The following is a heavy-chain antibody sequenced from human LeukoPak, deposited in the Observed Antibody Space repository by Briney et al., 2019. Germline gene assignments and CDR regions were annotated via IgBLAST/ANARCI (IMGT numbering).Heavy chain of an antibody. J-gene: IGHJ4*02. D-gene: IGHD3-16*01. Sequence: PGASVKVSCKASGYTFTGYYIHWVRQAPGQGLEWMGRINPNSGGTNYAQKFQGWVTMTRDTSISTAYMELSRLTSDDTAVYYCARRKGEPKIFDYWGQGTLVTVSP. CDR2: INPNSGGT. CDR1: GYTFTGYY. CDR3: ARRKGEPKIFDY. V-gene: IGHV1-2*04.